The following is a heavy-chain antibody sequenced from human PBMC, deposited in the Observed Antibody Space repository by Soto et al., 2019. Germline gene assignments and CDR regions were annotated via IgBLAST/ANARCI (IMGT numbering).Heavy chain of an antibody. J-gene: IGHJ4*02. CDR3: SRESAPGRSWYVYY. V-gene: IGHV3-33*01. CDR2: IWYDGSNK. CDR1: GFTFSSYG. D-gene: IGHD6-13*01. Sequence: QVQLVESGGGVVQPGRSLRLSCAASGFTFSSYGMHWVRQAPGKGLEWVAVIWYDGSNKYYADSVKGRFTISRDNSKNTLYLQMNSLRAEDTAVYYCSRESAPGRSWYVYYWGQGTLVTVSS.